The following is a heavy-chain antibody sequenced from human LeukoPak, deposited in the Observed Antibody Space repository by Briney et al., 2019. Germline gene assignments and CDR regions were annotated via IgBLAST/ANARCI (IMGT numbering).Heavy chain of an antibody. J-gene: IGHJ5*02. CDR2: IYYSGST. CDR1: GGSISSGGYY. CDR3: ARADGDYVYWFDP. Sequence: SETLSLTCTVSGGSISSGGYYWSWIRQHPGRGLEWIGYIYYSGSTYYNPSLKSRVTISVDTSKNQFSLKLSSVTAADTAVYYCARADGDYVYWFDPWGQGTLVTVSS. V-gene: IGHV4-31*03. D-gene: IGHD4-17*01.